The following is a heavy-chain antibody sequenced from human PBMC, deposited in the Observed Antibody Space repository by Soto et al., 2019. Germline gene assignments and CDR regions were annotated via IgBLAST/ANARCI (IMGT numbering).Heavy chain of an antibody. D-gene: IGHD3-22*01. Sequence: LRLSCAASGFTFSSYGMHWVRQAPGKGLEWVAVISYDGSNKYYADSVKGRFTISRDNSKNTLYLQMNSLRAEDTAVYYCAKDAPPTYYYDSSGYYDAFDIWGQGTMVTVSS. V-gene: IGHV3-30*18. J-gene: IGHJ3*02. CDR2: ISYDGSNK. CDR1: GFTFSSYG. CDR3: AKDAPPTYYYDSSGYYDAFDI.